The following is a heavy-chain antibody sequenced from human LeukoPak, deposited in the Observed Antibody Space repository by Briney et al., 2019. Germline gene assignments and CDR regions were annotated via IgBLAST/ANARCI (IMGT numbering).Heavy chain of an antibody. D-gene: IGHD6-13*01. CDR3: ARDRAPRKTSSEYFQH. V-gene: IGHV1-18*01. CDR1: GYTFTIYG. Sequence: ASVKVSCKTSGYTFTIYGLSWVRQAPGQGLEWMGWISAYNGNTNYAQKLQGRVTMTTDTSTSTAYMELRSLRSDDTAVYYCARDRAPRKTSSEYFQHWGQGTLVTVSS. CDR2: ISAYNGNT. J-gene: IGHJ1*01.